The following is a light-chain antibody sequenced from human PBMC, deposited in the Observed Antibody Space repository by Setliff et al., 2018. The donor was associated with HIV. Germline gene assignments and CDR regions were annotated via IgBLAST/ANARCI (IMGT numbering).Light chain of an antibody. J-gene: IGLJ1*01. V-gene: IGLV2-14*03. CDR3: SSYTSSNTYV. CDR2: AVN. CDR1: SSDAGGYNY. Sequence: QSALAQPASVSGSPGQSITISCTGTSSDAGGYNYVSWYQQHPGKAPKVIIYAVNRRPSGISNRFSGSKSGNTASLTISGLQAEDEADYYCSSYTSSNTYVVGTGTKV.